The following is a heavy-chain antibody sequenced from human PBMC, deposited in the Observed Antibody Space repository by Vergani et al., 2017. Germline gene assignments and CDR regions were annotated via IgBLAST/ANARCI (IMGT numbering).Heavy chain of an antibody. CDR1: GYTLNTYD. Sequence: QVQLVQSGAEVKEPGGSVQVSCKASGYTLNTYDINWVRQAAGQGLEWMGWMNPNSGNTGYAQKFQGRVTMTSITSIGTAYMELSGLTSDDTAVYYCARAPCRITAAEDYAFDVWGQGTLVTVSS. CDR3: ARAPCRITAAEDYAFDV. CDR2: MNPNSGNT. J-gene: IGHJ3*01. D-gene: IGHD6-13*01. V-gene: IGHV1-8*02.